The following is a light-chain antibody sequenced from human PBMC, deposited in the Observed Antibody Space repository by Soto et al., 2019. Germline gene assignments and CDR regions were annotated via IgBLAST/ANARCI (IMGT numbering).Light chain of an antibody. Sequence: EVVMTQSPATLSVSPGETVTLSCRSSQSVADNLAWFQQKTGQGPRLLIYGESTRATGIPDRLSGSGSETDLNLTVSRLRSEDSAVYYCQQYNYWPITCGQGTRLEIK. CDR1: QSVADN. V-gene: IGKV3-15*01. J-gene: IGKJ5*01. CDR2: GES. CDR3: QQYNYWPIT.